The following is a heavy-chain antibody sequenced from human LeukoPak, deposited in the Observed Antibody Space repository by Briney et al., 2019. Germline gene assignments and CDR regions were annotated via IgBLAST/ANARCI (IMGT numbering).Heavy chain of an antibody. D-gene: IGHD1-26*01. J-gene: IGHJ3*02. CDR2: ISAYNGNT. CDR1: GYTFTIYG. Sequence: ASVKVSCKASGYTFTIYGISWVRQAPGQGLEWMGWISAYNGNTNYAQKLQDRVTMTTCTSTSTAYMELRSLRSDDTTVYYYGRGREPLDAFDNWGQGTMVTVSS. CDR3: GRGREPLDAFDN. V-gene: IGHV1-18*01.